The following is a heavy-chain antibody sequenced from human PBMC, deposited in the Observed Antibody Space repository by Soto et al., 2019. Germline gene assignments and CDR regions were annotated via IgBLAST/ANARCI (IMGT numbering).Heavy chain of an antibody. CDR2: FDPEDGET. V-gene: IGHV1-24*01. CDR1: GYTLTELS. D-gene: IGHD6-19*01. J-gene: IGHJ4*02. Sequence: QVQLVQSGAEVKKPGASVKVSCKVSGYTLTELSMHWVRQAPGKGLEWMGGFDPEDGETIYAQKFQGRVTMTEDTSTDTAYMELSSLGSEDTAVYYCATANGRVGAVAGSYYFDYWGQGTLVTVSS. CDR3: ATANGRVGAVAGSYYFDY.